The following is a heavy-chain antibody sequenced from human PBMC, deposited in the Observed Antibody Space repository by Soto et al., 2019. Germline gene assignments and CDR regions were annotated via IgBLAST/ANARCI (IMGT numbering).Heavy chain of an antibody. Sequence: EVQLLESGGGLVQPGGSLRLSCAASGFTFSSYAMSWVRQAPGKGLEWVSAISGSGGSTYYADSVKGRFTISRDNSKNTLYLQMNSLRAEDTAVYYCAKDTGSYCSGGSCYAQEWFDPWGQGTLVTVSS. D-gene: IGHD2-15*01. CDR2: ISGSGGST. V-gene: IGHV3-23*01. CDR1: GFTFSSYA. J-gene: IGHJ5*02. CDR3: AKDTGSYCSGGSCYAQEWFDP.